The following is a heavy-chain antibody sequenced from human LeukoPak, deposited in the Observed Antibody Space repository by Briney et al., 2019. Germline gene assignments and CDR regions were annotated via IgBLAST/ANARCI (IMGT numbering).Heavy chain of an antibody. CDR3: ARGETYYDFWSGYYFPH. D-gene: IGHD3-3*01. CDR2: INHSGST. Sequence: SETLSLTCAVYGGSFSGYYWSWIRQPPGEGLKWIGEINHSGSTNYNPSLKSRVTISVDTSKNQFSLKLSSVTAADTAVYYCARGETYYDFWSGYYFPHWGRGTLVTVSS. V-gene: IGHV4-34*01. CDR1: GGSFSGYY. J-gene: IGHJ4*02.